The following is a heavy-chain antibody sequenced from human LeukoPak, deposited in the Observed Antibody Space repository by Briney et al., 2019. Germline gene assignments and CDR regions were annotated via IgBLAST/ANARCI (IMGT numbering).Heavy chain of an antibody. J-gene: IGHJ3*02. Sequence: GGSLRLSCAASGFTLSSYSMHWVRQAPGKGLEWVAFIQYDGSYNYYTDSVKGRFTISRDNSKNTLYLQMSSLRADDTAVYYCARVREQQLKDAFDIWGQGTMVTVSS. D-gene: IGHD6-13*01. CDR3: ARVREQQLKDAFDI. CDR1: GFTLSSYS. CDR2: IQYDGSYN. V-gene: IGHV3-30*02.